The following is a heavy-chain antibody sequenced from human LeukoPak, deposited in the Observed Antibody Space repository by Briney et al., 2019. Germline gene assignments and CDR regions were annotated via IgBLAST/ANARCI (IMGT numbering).Heavy chain of an antibody. V-gene: IGHV1-69*13. CDR3: ARHSSSSLDYHYMDV. J-gene: IGHJ6*03. CDR2: IIPIFGTA. CDR1: GGTFSNYA. D-gene: IGHD6-6*01. Sequence: SVKVSCKASGGTFSNYAISWVRQAPGQGLEWMGGIIPIFGTANYAQKFQGRVTFTADEFTSTAYMELSSLRSEDTAVYYCARHSSSSLDYHYMDVWGKGTTVTVSS.